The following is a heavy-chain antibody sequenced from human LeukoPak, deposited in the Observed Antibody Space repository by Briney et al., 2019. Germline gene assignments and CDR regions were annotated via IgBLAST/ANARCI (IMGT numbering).Heavy chain of an antibody. Sequence: SETLSLTCTVSSGSISSGDYFWSWIRQPPGKGLEWIGYIYYSGSTYYKPSLKSRVTISVDTSKNQFSLKLSSVTAADTAVYYCARLNSNDFWSGYYYFDYWGQGTLVTVSS. V-gene: IGHV4-30-4*01. D-gene: IGHD3-3*01. J-gene: IGHJ4*02. CDR1: SGSISSGDYF. CDR3: ARLNSNDFWSGYYYFDY. CDR2: IYYSGST.